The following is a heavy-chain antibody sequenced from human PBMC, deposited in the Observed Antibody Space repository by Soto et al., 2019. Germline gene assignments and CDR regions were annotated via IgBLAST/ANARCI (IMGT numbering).Heavy chain of an antibody. Sequence: LETLSLTCAVYGGSFSGYYWSWIRQPPGKGLEWIGEINHSGSTNYNPSLKSRVTISVDTSKNQFSLKLSSVTAADTAVYYCARGLRDYYGSGSYYYYYYYGMDVWGQGTTVTVSS. CDR1: GGSFSGYY. D-gene: IGHD3-10*01. J-gene: IGHJ6*02. CDR2: INHSGST. V-gene: IGHV4-34*01. CDR3: ARGLRDYYGSGSYYYYYYYGMDV.